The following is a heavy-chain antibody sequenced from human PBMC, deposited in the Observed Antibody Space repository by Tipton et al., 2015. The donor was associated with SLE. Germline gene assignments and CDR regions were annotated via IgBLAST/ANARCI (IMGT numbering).Heavy chain of an antibody. CDR2: IRSKAYGGTT. J-gene: IGHJ6*03. CDR3: AREGVAYYYYYYMDV. Sequence: SLRLSCTASGFTFGDYAMSWVRQAPGKGLEWVGFIRSKAYGGTTEYAASVKGRFTISRDNSKNTLYLQMNSLRAEDTAVYYCAREGVAYYYYYYMDVWGKGTTVTVSS. V-gene: IGHV3-49*04. CDR1: GFTFGDYA. D-gene: IGHD3-3*01.